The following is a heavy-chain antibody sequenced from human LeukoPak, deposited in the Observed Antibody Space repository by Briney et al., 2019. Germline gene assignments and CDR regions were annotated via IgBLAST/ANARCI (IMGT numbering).Heavy chain of an antibody. CDR3: ASIWSGSLDY. CDR1: GFTFSSYG. Sequence: TGGSLRLSCAASGFTFSSYGMHWVRQAPGKGLEWVAVISYDGSNKYYADSVKGRFTISRDNSKNTLYLQMDSLRAEDTAVYYCASIWSGSLDYWGQGTLVTVSS. J-gene: IGHJ4*02. D-gene: IGHD3-3*01. CDR2: ISYDGSNK. V-gene: IGHV3-33*08.